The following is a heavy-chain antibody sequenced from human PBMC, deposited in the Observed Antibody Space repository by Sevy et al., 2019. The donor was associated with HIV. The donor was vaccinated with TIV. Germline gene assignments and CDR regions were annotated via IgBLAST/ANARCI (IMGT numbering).Heavy chain of an antibody. J-gene: IGHJ4*02. CDR1: GGSISSYY. Sequence: SETLSLTCTVSGGSISSYYWSWIRQPPGKGLEWIGYIYYSGSTNYNPSLKSRVTISVDTSKNQFSLKLSSVTAADTAAYYCARDMLGYCSSTSCYAEGYFDYWGQGTLVTVSS. V-gene: IGHV4-59*01. D-gene: IGHD2-2*01. CDR2: IYYSGST. CDR3: ARDMLGYCSSTSCYAEGYFDY.